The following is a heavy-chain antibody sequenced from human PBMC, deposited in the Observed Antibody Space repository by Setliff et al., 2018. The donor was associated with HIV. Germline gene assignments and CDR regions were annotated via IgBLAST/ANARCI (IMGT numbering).Heavy chain of an antibody. CDR2: IIPLFGTE. V-gene: IGHV1-69*13. CDR1: GDTLTNYA. Sequence: VASVKVSCKAYGDTLTNYALSWVRQAPGQGLEWMGGIIPLFGTEDYAQKFQGRVTITADESTNTAYMELRSLTSDDTAVYYCARDKTEGAMGHWGQGTLVTVSS. D-gene: IGHD1-26*01. CDR3: ARDKTEGAMGH. J-gene: IGHJ4*02.